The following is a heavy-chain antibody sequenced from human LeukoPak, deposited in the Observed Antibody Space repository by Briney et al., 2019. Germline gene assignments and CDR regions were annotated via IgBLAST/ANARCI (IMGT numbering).Heavy chain of an antibody. J-gene: IGHJ6*03. D-gene: IGHD3-22*01. CDR1: GGSISSSDYN. V-gene: IGHV4-39*01. Sequence: SETLSLTCTVSGGSISSSDYNWGWIRQPPGKGLEWIGSLYYSGTTFYNPSLKSRVAISGDTSKNQFSLRLSSVTVADTAVYYCARQGGSSGYYTNYYYYYMDVWGKGTTITVS. CDR3: ARQGGSSGYYTNYYYYYMDV. CDR2: LYYSGTT.